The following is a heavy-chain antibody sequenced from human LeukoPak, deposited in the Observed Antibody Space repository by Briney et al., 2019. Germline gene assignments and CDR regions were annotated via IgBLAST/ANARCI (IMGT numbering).Heavy chain of an antibody. D-gene: IGHD4-17*01. CDR2: IKSKSDGGTT. J-gene: IGHJ4*02. V-gene: IGHV3-15*01. CDR1: GFTVSNNY. CDR3: ATEYYGAYNF. Sequence: PGGSLRLSCAVSGFTVSNNYMSWVRQAPGKGLEWVGRIKSKSDGGTTDYAAPVEGRFTISRDDSKNTLSLQMNSLKTEDTAVYFCATEYYGAYNFWGQGTLVAVSS.